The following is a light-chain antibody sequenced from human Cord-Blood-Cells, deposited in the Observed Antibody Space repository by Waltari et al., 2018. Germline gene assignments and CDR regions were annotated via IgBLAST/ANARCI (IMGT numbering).Light chain of an antibody. J-gene: IGKJ1*01. CDR3: LQEYNYPWT. CDR1: QGIRYH. CDR2: AAS. V-gene: IGKV1-6*01. Sequence: AMQMTQSPSSLSASVGTRVTITCRASQGIRYHLGWYQQKPGEALKLLISAASSLHSGVPSRFSGSGSGTDFTLTISTRQPEEFGTYHRLQEYNYPWTFGQGTQVETK.